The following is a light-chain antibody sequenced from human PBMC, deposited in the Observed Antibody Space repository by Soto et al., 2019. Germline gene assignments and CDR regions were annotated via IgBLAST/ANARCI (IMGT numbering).Light chain of an antibody. V-gene: IGKV1-9*01. CDR3: QGLNDYPIT. Sequence: DIQLTQSPSFLSAAEGDRVTITCRASQGISSYLAWYQQKPGKAPKFLIYAATTLQSGVPSRFSGSGSGTEFTLTISSLQPEDFATYYCQGLNDYPITFGQGTRLEIK. CDR1: QGISSY. CDR2: AAT. J-gene: IGKJ5*01.